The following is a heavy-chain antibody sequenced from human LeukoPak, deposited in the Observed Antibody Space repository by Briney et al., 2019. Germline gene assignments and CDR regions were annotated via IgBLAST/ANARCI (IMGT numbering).Heavy chain of an antibody. Sequence: HGASVKVSCKASGGTFSSYAISWVRQAPGQGLEWMGGIIPIFGTANYAQKFQGRVTITADESTSTAYMELSSLRSEDTAVYYCARMTTVTQGVLDYWGQGTLVTVSS. D-gene: IGHD4-17*01. CDR2: IIPIFGTA. V-gene: IGHV1-69*01. CDR1: GGTFSSYA. J-gene: IGHJ4*02. CDR3: ARMTTVTQGVLDY.